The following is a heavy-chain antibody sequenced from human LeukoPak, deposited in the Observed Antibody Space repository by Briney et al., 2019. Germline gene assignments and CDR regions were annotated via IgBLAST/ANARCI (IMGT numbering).Heavy chain of an antibody. Sequence: SETLSLTCTVSGGSISSGDYYWTWIRQPPGKGLEWIGYMYYSGSTYYNPSLKSRVTISRDTSKNQFSLRLTSVTAADTAVYYCARRGIAPALYFDFWGQGALDTVSS. V-gene: IGHV4-30-4*08. CDR1: GGSISSGDYY. J-gene: IGHJ4*02. CDR3: ARRGIAPALYFDF. D-gene: IGHD6-13*01. CDR2: MYYSGST.